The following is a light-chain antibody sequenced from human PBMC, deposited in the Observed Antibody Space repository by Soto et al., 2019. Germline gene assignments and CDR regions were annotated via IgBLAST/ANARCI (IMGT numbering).Light chain of an antibody. Sequence: QSVLTQPPSVSAAPGQKVTISCSGSSSNIGNNYVSWYQQLPGTAPKLLIYDNNKRPSGIPDRFSGSESDTTASLIISGLQPEDEADYYCSSYAGSSARVVFGGGTKLTVL. CDR1: SSNIGNNY. CDR3: SSYAGSSARVV. J-gene: IGLJ2*01. V-gene: IGLV1-51*01. CDR2: DNN.